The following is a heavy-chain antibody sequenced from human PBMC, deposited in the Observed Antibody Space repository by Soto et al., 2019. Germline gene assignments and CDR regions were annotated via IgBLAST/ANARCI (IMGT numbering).Heavy chain of an antibody. J-gene: IGHJ5*02. D-gene: IGHD2-21*02. CDR2: VDHTGDT. Sequence: PSETLSLTCGVSGGTVASSHWWSWVRQSPGRGLEWIGNVDHTGDTNFNPSLQSRVTFSVDKSNNQFSLRLTSVTAADTAGYFCAREVVTAGGNNYFDPWGPGTLVTVSS. V-gene: IGHV4-4*02. CDR3: AREVVTAGGNNYFDP. CDR1: GGTVASSHW.